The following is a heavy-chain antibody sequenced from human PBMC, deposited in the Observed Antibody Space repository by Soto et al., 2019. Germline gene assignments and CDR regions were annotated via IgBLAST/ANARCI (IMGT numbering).Heavy chain of an antibody. CDR1: GFTFSGSA. Sequence: LRLSCPASGFTFSGSAMHWVRQASGKGLEWVGRIRSKANSYATAYAASVKGRFTISRDDSKNTAYLQMNSLKTEDTAVYYCTRFGPPDDAFDIWGQGTMVTVSS. V-gene: IGHV3-73*01. J-gene: IGHJ3*02. CDR2: IRSKANSYAT. D-gene: IGHD3-10*01. CDR3: TRFGPPDDAFDI.